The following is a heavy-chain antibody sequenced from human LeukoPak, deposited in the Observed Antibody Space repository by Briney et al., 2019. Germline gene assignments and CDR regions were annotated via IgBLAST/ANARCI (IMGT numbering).Heavy chain of an antibody. CDR3: ARVPTYYYGSGSYYNYYYGMDV. J-gene: IGHJ6*04. D-gene: IGHD3-10*01. CDR2: IYYSGST. Sequence: SETLSLTCTVSGGSISSGGYYWSWIRQHPGKGLEWIGYIYYSGSTYYNPSLKSRVTISVDTSKNQFSLKLSSVTAADTAVYYCARVPTYYYGSGSYYNYYYGMDVWGKGTTVTVSS. V-gene: IGHV4-31*03. CDR1: GGSISSGGYY.